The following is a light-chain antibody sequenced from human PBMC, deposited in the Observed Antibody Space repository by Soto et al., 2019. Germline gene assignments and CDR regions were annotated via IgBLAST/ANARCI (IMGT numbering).Light chain of an antibody. V-gene: IGLV1-51*02. J-gene: IGLJ3*02. CDR2: ENN. CDR1: SSNFGNNF. CDR3: AAWDSSLSIWM. Sequence: QSVLTQPPSVSAAPGQMVTISCSGGSSNFGNNFVSWYQHLPRTAPKLLIYENNKRPSGIPDRFSGSKSGTSATLGITGLQTGDEADYYCAAWDSSLSIWMFGGGTKLTVL.